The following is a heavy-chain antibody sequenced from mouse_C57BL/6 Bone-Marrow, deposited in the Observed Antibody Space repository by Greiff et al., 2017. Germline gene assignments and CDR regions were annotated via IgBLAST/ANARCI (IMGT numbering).Heavy chain of an antibody. CDR2: IWSGGST. V-gene: IGHV2-2*01. D-gene: IGHD2-3*01. Sequence: VQGVESGPGLVQPSQSLSITCTVSGFSLTSYGVHWVRQSPGKGLEWLGVIWSGGSTDYNAAFISRLSISKDNSKSQVFFKMNSLQADDTAISYFASYEGYYDYYAMDYWGQGTSVTVSS. CDR1: GFSLTSYG. J-gene: IGHJ4*01. CDR3: ASYEGYYDYYAMDY.